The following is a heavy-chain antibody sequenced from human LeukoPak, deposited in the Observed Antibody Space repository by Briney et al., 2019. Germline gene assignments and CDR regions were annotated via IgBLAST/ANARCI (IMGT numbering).Heavy chain of an antibody. CDR1: GFTFSSYW. CDR2: IKQDGSEK. J-gene: IGHJ3*02. D-gene: IGHD3-3*01. V-gene: IGHV3-7*01. CDR3: ARGRSINDFWSGYGGSGDPIDAFDI. Sequence: PGGSLRLSCAASGFTFSSYWMSWVRQAPGKGLEWVANIKQDGSEKYYVDSVKGRFTISRDNAKNSLYLQMNSLRAEDTAVYYCARGRSINDFWSGYGGSGDPIDAFDIWGQGTMVTVSS.